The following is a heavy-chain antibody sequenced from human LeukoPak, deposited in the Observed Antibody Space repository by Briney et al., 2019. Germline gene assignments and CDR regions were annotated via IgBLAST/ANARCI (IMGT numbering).Heavy chain of an antibody. V-gene: IGHV4-39*07. CDR2: IYYSGST. CDR3: ARGGDSNYDWVSYYYYYMDV. CDR1: GGSISSSSYY. D-gene: IGHD4-11*01. J-gene: IGHJ6*03. Sequence: SETLSLTCTVSGGSISSSSYYWGWIRQPPGKGLEWIGSIYYSGSTYYNPSLKSRVTISVDTSKNQFSLKLSSVTAADTAVYYCARGGDSNYDWVSYYYYYMDVWGKGTTVTVSS.